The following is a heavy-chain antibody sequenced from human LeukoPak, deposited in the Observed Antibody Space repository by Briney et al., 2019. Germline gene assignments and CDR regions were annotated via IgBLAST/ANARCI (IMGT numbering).Heavy chain of an antibody. CDR2: IYYSGST. D-gene: IGHD1-26*01. CDR1: GCSISSYY. V-gene: IGHV4-59*01. J-gene: IGHJ4*02. Sequence: PSETLSLTCTVSGCSISSYYWSWIRQPPGKGLEWIGYIYYSGSTNYNPSLKSRVTISVDTSKNQFYLKLRSVNGADPPVYYCAREPRSGTYLDYWGQGNLVIVSS. CDR3: AREPRSGTYLDY.